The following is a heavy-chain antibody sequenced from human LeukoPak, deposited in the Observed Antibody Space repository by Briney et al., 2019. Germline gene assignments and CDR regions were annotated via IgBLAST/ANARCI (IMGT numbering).Heavy chain of an antibody. CDR3: ARDRVVVTARGPYYYYYYMDV. V-gene: IGHV4-59*12. Sequence: SETLSLTCTVSGGSISSYYWSWIRQPPGKGLEWIGYIYYSGSTNYNPSLKSRVTISVDTSKNQFSLKLSSVTAADTAVYYCARDRVVVTARGPYYYYYYMDVWGKGTTVTISS. D-gene: IGHD2-21*02. CDR2: IYYSGST. CDR1: GGSISSYY. J-gene: IGHJ6*03.